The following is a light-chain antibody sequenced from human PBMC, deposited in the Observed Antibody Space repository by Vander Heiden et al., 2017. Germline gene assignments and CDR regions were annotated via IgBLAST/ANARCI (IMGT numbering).Light chain of an antibody. V-gene: IGKV1-33*01. CDR1: QDISNY. Sequence: DIQMTQSPSSLSASVGDRVTITCPASQDISNYLNWYQQRPGKAPKLLIYDASNLETGVPSRFSGSGSGTDFTLTISSLQPEDVATYYCQQYDSLLFTFGSGTKVDIK. CDR2: DAS. CDR3: QQYDSLLFT. J-gene: IGKJ3*01.